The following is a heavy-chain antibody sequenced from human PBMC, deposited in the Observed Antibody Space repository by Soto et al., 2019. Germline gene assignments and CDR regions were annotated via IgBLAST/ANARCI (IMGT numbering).Heavy chain of an antibody. J-gene: IGHJ6*02. CDR2: IIPIFGTA. CDR1: GGTFSSYA. CDR3: ARTTYYYDSSCSGPYYYYYYGMDV. V-gene: IGHV1-69*13. Sequence: ASVKVSCKASGGTFSSYASSWVRQAPGQGLEWMGGIIPIFGTANYAQKFQGRVTITADESTSTAYMELSSLRSEDTAVYYCARTTYYYDSSCSGPYYYYYYGMDVWGQGTTVTVSS. D-gene: IGHD3-22*01.